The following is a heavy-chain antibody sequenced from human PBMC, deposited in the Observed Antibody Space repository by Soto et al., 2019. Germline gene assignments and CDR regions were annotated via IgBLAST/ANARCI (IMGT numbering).Heavy chain of an antibody. CDR3: ARSDIVVVPALDYYYYMDV. D-gene: IGHD2-2*01. Sequence: QVQLVKSGAEVKKPGASVKVSCKASGYTFTSYDINWVRQATGQGLEWMGWMNPNSGNTGYAQKFQGRVTMTRNTSISTAYMELSSLRSEDTAVYYCARSDIVVVPALDYYYYMDVWGKGTTVTVSS. CDR1: GYTFTSYD. CDR2: MNPNSGNT. V-gene: IGHV1-8*01. J-gene: IGHJ6*03.